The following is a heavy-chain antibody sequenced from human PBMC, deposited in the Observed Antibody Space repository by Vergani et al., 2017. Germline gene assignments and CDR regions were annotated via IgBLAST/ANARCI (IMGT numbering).Heavy chain of an antibody. CDR2: ISGSGGST. D-gene: IGHD2-2*01. CDR3: AKGVVPAVPYYFDY. J-gene: IGHJ4*02. Sequence: EVQLLESGGGLVQPGGSLRLSCAASGFTFSSYATNWVRQAPGKGLEWVSAISGSGGSTYYADSVKGRFTISRDTSKKTWYLQMNSLRAEDTAVYYCAKGVVPAVPYYFDYWGQGTLVTVSS. CDR1: GFTFSSYA. V-gene: IGHV3-23*01.